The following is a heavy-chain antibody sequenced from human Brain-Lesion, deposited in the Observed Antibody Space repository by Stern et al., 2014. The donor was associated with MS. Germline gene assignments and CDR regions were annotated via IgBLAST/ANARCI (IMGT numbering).Heavy chain of an antibody. CDR3: ARGYYGSGRPQKGMDV. J-gene: IGHJ6*02. Sequence: VQLVPSGAEVKKPGASVKVSCKASGYTFTGYYMYWVRQAPGQGLEWMGGINPNSGGTHYAQKFQGRVTMTRDTSITTAYMELSRLRSDDTAVYYCARGYYGSGRPQKGMDVWGQGTTVTVSS. CDR1: GYTFTGYY. V-gene: IGHV1-2*02. D-gene: IGHD3-10*01. CDR2: INPNSGGT.